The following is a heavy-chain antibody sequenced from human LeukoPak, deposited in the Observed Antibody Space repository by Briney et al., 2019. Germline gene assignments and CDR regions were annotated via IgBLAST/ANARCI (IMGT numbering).Heavy chain of an antibody. J-gene: IGHJ4*02. V-gene: IGHV3-23*01. Sequence: GGSLRLSCAASGFTFSSYAMSWVRQAPGKGLERVSHISGSGDTTYYADSVKGRFTISRDNSKNTLYLQMNSLRVEDTAVYYCARDSSSAYYFDYWGQGTLVTVFS. CDR2: ISGSGDTT. CDR3: ARDSSSAYYFDY. D-gene: IGHD6-13*01. CDR1: GFTFSSYA.